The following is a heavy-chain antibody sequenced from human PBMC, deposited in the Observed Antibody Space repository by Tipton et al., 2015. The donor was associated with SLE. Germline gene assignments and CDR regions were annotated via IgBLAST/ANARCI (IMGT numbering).Heavy chain of an antibody. CDR3: ARYPESNYHWFGP. CDR1: GGSISSHY. J-gene: IGHJ5*02. Sequence: TLSLTCNVSGGSISSHYWSWIRQPPGKGLEWIGYIYYSGSTDYNPSLKSRVTISEDTSKNQFSLKLSSVTAADTAVYYCARYPESNYHWFGPWGQGALVTVSS. D-gene: IGHD4-11*01. CDR2: IYYSGST. V-gene: IGHV4-59*11.